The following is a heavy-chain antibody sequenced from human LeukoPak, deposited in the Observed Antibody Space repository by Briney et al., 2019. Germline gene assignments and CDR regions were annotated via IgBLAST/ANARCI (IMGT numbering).Heavy chain of an antibody. J-gene: IGHJ4*02. CDR2: IYYHENT. V-gene: IGHV4-59*05. CDR3: ARRAYSAAYWKHFDY. D-gene: IGHD1-1*01. Sequence: SETLSLTCSVSDGSINSYYWSWIRQPPGKGLEWIGSIYYHENTYYNSSLKSRVTISVDTSKNQFSLKLNSVTAADTAVYFCARRAYSAAYWKHFDYWDQGTLVTVSS. CDR1: DGSINSYY.